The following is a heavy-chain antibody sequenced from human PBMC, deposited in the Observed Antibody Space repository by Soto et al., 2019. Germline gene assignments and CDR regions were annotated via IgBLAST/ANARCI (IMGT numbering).Heavy chain of an antibody. CDR1: ASIFKGHG. Sequence: QVQLVESGGGVVHPGGSLGLSCAASASIFKGHGMHWVRQAPGKGLEWVAIIRYDGSDEHYGDSVKCRFTISSDNSKNMLYMQMNSLRAEDTAVYYCARDGVGATTFFGFLDYWGQGTLVTVSS. CDR2: IRYDGSDE. D-gene: IGHD1-26*01. J-gene: IGHJ4*02. CDR3: ARDGVGATTFFGFLDY. V-gene: IGHV3-33*08.